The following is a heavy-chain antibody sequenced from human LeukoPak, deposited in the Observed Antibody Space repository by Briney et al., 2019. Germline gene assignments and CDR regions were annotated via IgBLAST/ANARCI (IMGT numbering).Heavy chain of an antibody. CDR3: ARDPCEFRNCYSPYYFDY. CDR2: IYYSGST. J-gene: IGHJ4*02. D-gene: IGHD2-21*02. V-gene: IGHV4-39*07. Sequence: SETLSLTCTVSGGSINSSIYHWGWIRQPPGKGLEWIGNIYYSGSTYYNPSLKSRVTISVDTSKNQLSLKLSSVTAADAAVYYCARDPCEFRNCYSPYYFDYWGQGTLVIVSS. CDR1: GGSINSSIYH.